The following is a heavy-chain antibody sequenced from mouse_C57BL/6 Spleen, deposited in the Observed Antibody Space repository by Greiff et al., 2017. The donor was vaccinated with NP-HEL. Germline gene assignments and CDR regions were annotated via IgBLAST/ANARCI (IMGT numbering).Heavy chain of an antibody. J-gene: IGHJ2*01. CDR1: GYTFTSYW. D-gene: IGHD4-1*01. CDR2: IYPSDSET. CDR3: ARLTGTAFDY. V-gene: IGHV1-61*01. Sequence: QVQLKQPGAELVRPGSSVKLSCKASGYTFTSYWMDWVKQRPGQGLEWIGNIYPSDSETHYNQKFKDKATLTVDKSSSTAYMQLSSLTSEDSAVYYCARLTGTAFDYWGQGTTLTVSS.